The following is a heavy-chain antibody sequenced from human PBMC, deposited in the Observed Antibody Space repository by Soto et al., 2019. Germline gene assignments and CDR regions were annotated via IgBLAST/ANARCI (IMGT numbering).Heavy chain of an antibody. J-gene: IGHJ4*02. CDR3: ARVRRDGYGYYFDY. CDR2: IYYSGST. D-gene: IGHD5-12*01. Sequence: SETLSLTCTVSGGSISSYYWSWIRQPPGKGLEWIGYIYYSGSTNYNPSLKSRVTISVDTSKNQFSLKLSSVTAADTAVYYCARVRRDGYGYYFDYWGQGTLVTVSS. CDR1: GGSISSYY. V-gene: IGHV4-59*01.